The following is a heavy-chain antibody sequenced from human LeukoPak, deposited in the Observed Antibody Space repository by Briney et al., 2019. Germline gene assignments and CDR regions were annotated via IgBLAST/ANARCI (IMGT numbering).Heavy chain of an antibody. CDR2: IYYSGST. J-gene: IGHJ4*02. Sequence: PSQTLSLTCTVSGDSIRSGGYYWSWIRQHPGKGLEWIGYIYYSGSTYYNPSLKSRVTISVDTSKNQFSLKLSSVTAADTAVYYCARDLLGYGSGTYFDYWGQGTLVTVSS. V-gene: IGHV4-31*03. CDR1: GDSIRSGGYY. D-gene: IGHD3-10*01. CDR3: ARDLLGYGSGTYFDY.